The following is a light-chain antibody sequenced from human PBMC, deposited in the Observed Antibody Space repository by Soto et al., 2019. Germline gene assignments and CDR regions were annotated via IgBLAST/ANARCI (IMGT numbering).Light chain of an antibody. Sequence: DIQMTQSPSSLSASVGDRVTITCRASQSISSYLNWYQQKQGKAAKIXIYAASSLQSGVPSRVSGSGSGTDFTLTISSLQPEDFETYYCQQSYSTPPTFGQGTRLEIK. V-gene: IGKV1-39*01. J-gene: IGKJ5*01. CDR3: QQSYSTPPT. CDR1: QSISSY. CDR2: AAS.